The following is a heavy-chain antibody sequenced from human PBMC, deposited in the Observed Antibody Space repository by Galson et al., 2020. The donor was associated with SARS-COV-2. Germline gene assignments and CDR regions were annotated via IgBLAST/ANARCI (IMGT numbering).Heavy chain of an antibody. V-gene: IGHV3-9*01. CDR3: AKDPGHYYYGMDV. J-gene: IGHJ6*02. CDR1: GFTFDDYA. Sequence: GGSLRLSCAASGFTFDDYAMHWVRQAPGKGLEWVSGISWNSGSIGYADSVKGRFTISRDNAKNSLYLQMNSLRAEDTALYYCAKDPGHYYYGMDVWGQGTTVTVSS. CDR2: ISWNSGSI.